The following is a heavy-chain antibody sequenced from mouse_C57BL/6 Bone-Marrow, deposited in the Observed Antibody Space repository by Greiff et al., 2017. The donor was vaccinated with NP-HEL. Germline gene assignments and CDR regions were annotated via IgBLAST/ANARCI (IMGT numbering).Heavy chain of an antibody. Sequence: VHVKQSGPVLVKPGASVKMSCKASGYTFTDYYMNWVKQSHGKSLEWIGVINPYNGGTSYNQKFKGKATLTVDKSSSTAYMELNSLTSEDSAVYYCAREGGTPFDYWGQGTTLTVSS. CDR1: GYTFTDYY. CDR3: AREGGTPFDY. D-gene: IGHD3-3*01. CDR2: INPYNGGT. V-gene: IGHV1-19*01. J-gene: IGHJ2*01.